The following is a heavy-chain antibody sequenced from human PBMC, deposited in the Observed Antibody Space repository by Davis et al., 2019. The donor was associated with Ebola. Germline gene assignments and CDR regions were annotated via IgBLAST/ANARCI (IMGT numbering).Heavy chain of an antibody. Sequence: ASVKVSRKASGYTFTGYYMHWVRQAPGQGLEWMGWINPNSGGTNYAQKFQGRVIMTRDTSISTAYMELSRLRSDDTAVYYCARDRAVAGTYWYFDLWGRGTLVTVSS. D-gene: IGHD6-19*01. CDR2: INPNSGGT. V-gene: IGHV1-2*02. CDR1: GYTFTGYY. CDR3: ARDRAVAGTYWYFDL. J-gene: IGHJ2*01.